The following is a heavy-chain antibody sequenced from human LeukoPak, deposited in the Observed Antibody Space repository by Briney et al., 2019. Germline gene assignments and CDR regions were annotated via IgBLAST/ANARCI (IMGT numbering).Heavy chain of an antibody. CDR2: MNPNSGNT. D-gene: IGHD3-10*01. CDR1: GYTFTSYD. J-gene: IGHJ6*02. Sequence: ASVKVSCKASGYTFTSYDINWVRQATGQGLEWMGWMNPNSGNTGYAQKFQGRVTMTRNTSISTAYMELSSLRSEDTAVYYCARRTYYYGSGNYYKAGYYYGMDVWGQGTTVTVSS. CDR3: ARRTYYYGSGNYYKAGYYYGMDV. V-gene: IGHV1-8*01.